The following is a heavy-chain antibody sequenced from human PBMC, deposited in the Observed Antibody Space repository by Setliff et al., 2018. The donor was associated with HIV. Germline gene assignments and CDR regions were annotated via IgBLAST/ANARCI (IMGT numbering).Heavy chain of an antibody. J-gene: IGHJ4*02. CDR2: VYYSGST. CDR1: GSSISSHY. V-gene: IGHV4-59*11. D-gene: IGHD5-18*01. Sequence: PSETLSLTCTVSGSSISSHYWSWIRQPPGKGLDWIGYVYYSGSTNYNPSLKSRVTISVDTSKNQFSLKLSSVTAADTAVYYCARLLDVDTDMVTGYYFDSWGQGTLDTSPQ. CDR3: ARLLDVDTDMVTGYYFDS.